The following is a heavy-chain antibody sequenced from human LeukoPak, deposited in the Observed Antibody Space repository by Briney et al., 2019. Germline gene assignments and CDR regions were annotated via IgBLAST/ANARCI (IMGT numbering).Heavy chain of an antibody. J-gene: IGHJ5*02. Sequence: GASVKVSCKVSGYTLTELSMHWVRQAPGKGLEWMGGFDPEDGETIYAQKFQGRVTMTEDTSTDTAYMELSSLRSEDTAVYYCASYDPLSNWFDPWGQGTLVTVSS. CDR3: ASYDPLSNWFDP. CDR2: FDPEDGET. CDR1: GYTLTELS. D-gene: IGHD3-16*01. V-gene: IGHV1-24*01.